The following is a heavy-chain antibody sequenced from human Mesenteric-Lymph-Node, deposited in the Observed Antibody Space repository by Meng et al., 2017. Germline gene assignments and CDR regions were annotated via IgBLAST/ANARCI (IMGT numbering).Heavy chain of an antibody. CDR3: AKVLSSRTYSSSWYYDGGFDAFDI. V-gene: IGHV3-23*01. J-gene: IGHJ3*02. CDR1: GFTFSSYA. CDR2: ISGSGGST. Sequence: GESLKISCAASGFTFSSYAMSWVRQAPGKGLEWVSAISGSGGSTYYADSVKGRFTIPRDNSKNTLYLQMNSLRAEDTALYYCAKVLSSRTYSSSWYYDGGFDAFDIWGQGTMVTVSS. D-gene: IGHD6-13*01.